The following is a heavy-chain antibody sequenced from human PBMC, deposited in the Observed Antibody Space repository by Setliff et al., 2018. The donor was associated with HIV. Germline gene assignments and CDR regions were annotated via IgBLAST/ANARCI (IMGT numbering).Heavy chain of an antibody. CDR2: INDDGTTT. Sequence: GESLKISCAASGFTFSTHWMHCVRQTPGKGLLWVSRINDDGTTTTYADSVKGRFTISRDNVKNTLYLQMSSLRADDTAVYYCARALWFGEFDYYYYMDVWGKGTTVTVSS. D-gene: IGHD3-10*01. J-gene: IGHJ6*03. CDR1: GFTFSTHW. CDR3: ARALWFGEFDYYYYMDV. V-gene: IGHV3-74*03.